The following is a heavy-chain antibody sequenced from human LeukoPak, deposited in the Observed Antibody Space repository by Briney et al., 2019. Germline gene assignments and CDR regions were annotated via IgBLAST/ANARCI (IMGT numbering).Heavy chain of an antibody. CDR2: IIPIFGTA. Sequence: GASVKVSCKASGGTFSSYAISWVRQAPGQGLEWMGGIIPIFGTANYAQKFQGRVTITADESTSTAYMELSSLRSEDTAVYYCARDRHCSGTSCYKWYNWFDPWGQGTLVTVSS. CDR3: ARDRHCSGTSCYKWYNWFDP. D-gene: IGHD2-2*02. V-gene: IGHV1-69*01. J-gene: IGHJ5*02. CDR1: GGTFSSYA.